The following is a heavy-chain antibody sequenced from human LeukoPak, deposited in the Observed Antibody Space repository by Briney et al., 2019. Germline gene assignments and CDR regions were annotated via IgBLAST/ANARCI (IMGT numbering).Heavy chain of an antibody. CDR3: ATYSMGAFDI. Sequence: LRLSCAASGFTFSSYEMNWIRQPPGKGLEWIGSIYHTGSTYYNPSLKSRLTISVDTSKNQFSLTLRSVSAADTAVYYCATYSMGAFDIWGQGTMVTVSS. CDR2: IYHTGST. V-gene: IGHV4-38-2*01. CDR1: GFTFSSYE. J-gene: IGHJ3*02. D-gene: IGHD6-13*01.